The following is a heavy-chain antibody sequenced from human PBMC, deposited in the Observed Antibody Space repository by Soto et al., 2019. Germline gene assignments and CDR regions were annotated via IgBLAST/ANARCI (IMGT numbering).Heavy chain of an antibody. V-gene: IGHV3-13*01. CDR1: GFTFSSYD. J-gene: IGHJ4*02. Sequence: GGSLRLSCAASGFTFSSYDMHWVRQATGKGLEWVSAIGTAGDTYYPGSVKGRFTISRENAKNSLYLQMNSLRAEDTAVYYCASGYSSSWTSTIDYWGQGTLVTVSS. CDR3: ASGYSSSWTSTIDY. CDR2: IGTAGDT. D-gene: IGHD6-13*01.